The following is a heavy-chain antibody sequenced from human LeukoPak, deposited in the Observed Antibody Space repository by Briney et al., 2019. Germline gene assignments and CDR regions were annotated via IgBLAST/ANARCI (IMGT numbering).Heavy chain of an antibody. V-gene: IGHV3-21*01. Sequence: KTGGSLRLSCAASGFTFSSYSMNWVRQAPGRGLEWVSSISSSSSYIYYADSVKGRFTISRDNAKNSLYLQMNSLRAEDTAVYYCARDEGWLRPRQVDYWGQGTLVTVSS. CDR1: GFTFSSYS. CDR3: ARDEGWLRPRQVDY. J-gene: IGHJ4*02. D-gene: IGHD5-12*01. CDR2: ISSSSSYI.